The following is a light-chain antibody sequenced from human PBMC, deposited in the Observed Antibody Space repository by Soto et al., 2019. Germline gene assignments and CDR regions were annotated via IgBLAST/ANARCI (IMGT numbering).Light chain of an antibody. CDR3: QQRHMWPIT. Sequence: VFTQSPFSMSLCPCERATLSRWASQSFRGLLAWYQQKPGQAPRLLIYDAYNRATGIPPRFSGSGFGTDFTLTISSLEPEDSAVYYCQQRHMWPITFGQGTRLEIK. V-gene: IGKV3-11*01. CDR1: QSFRGL. J-gene: IGKJ5*01. CDR2: DAY.